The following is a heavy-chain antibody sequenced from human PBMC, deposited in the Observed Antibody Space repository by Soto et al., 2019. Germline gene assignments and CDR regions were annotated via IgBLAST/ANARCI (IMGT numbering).Heavy chain of an antibody. J-gene: IGHJ6*03. CDR3: ARGDNEVTMVRGANYYMDV. D-gene: IGHD3-10*01. Sequence: GGSLRLSCAASGFTFSSYWMHWVRQAPGKGLVWVSRINSDGSSTSYADSVKGRFTISRDNAKNTLYLQMNSLRAEDTAVYYCARGDNEVTMVRGANYYMDVWGKGTTVTVSS. CDR1: GFTFSSYW. CDR2: INSDGSST. V-gene: IGHV3-74*01.